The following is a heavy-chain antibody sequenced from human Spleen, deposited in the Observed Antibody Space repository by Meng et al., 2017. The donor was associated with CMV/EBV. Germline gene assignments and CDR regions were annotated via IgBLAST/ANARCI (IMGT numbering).Heavy chain of an antibody. Sequence: GGSLRLSCAASGFTFSTYAMTWVRQAPGKGLEWVSSISGSGSNTFYADSVKGRFTISRDNSKNTLYLQMNSLRAEDTAVYYCAKAFTANYYYGMDVWGQGTTVTVSS. J-gene: IGHJ6*02. CDR1: GFTFSTYA. D-gene: IGHD2-21*02. CDR3: AKAFTANYYYGMDV. CDR2: ISGSGSNT. V-gene: IGHV3-23*01.